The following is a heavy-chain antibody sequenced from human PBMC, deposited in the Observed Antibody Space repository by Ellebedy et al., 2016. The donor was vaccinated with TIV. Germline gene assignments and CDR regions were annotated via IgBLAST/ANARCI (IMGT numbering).Heavy chain of an antibody. V-gene: IGHV1-69*13. CDR3: ARGGRLDSSSSKFDS. CDR1: GYTFTTHG. D-gene: IGHD6-6*01. CDR2: IIPIYGSP. Sequence: ASVKVSCKTSGYTFTTHGVGWVRQAPGQGLEWMGGIIPIYGSPYYAQKFHGRVTITADEPTSTVYMELSSLRSEDSAVYYCARGGRLDSSSSKFDSWGQGTLVTVSS. J-gene: IGHJ4*02.